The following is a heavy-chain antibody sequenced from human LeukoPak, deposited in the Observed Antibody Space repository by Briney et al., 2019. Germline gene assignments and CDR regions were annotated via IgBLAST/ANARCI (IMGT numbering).Heavy chain of an antibody. CDR2: IYTSGST. V-gene: IGHV4-4*07. CDR3: ARSVAGTHYYYYYMDV. Sequence: SETLSLICTVSGGSISSYYWSWIRQPAGKGLEWIGRIYTSGSTNYNPSLKSRVTMSVDTSKNQFSLKLSSVTAADTAVYYCARSVAGTHYYYYYMDVWGKGTTVTVSS. CDR1: GGSISSYY. D-gene: IGHD6-19*01. J-gene: IGHJ6*03.